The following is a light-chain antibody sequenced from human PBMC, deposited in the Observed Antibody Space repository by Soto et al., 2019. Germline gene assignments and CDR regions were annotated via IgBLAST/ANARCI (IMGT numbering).Light chain of an antibody. J-gene: IGKJ5*01. Sequence: DIQMTQSPSSVSASVGDRVTITCQASQDIDKFLNWYQQKPGKAPKLLIDDASNLETGVPSRFSGSGSGTDFTFIISSLQSEDIATYYCQQYYDLPITFGQ. CDR1: QDIDKF. CDR3: QQYYDLPIT. V-gene: IGKV1-33*01. CDR2: DAS.